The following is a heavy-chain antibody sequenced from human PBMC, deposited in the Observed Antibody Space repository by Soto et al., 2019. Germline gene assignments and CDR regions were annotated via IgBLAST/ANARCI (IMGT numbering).Heavy chain of an antibody. Sequence: EVQVVESGGGLVQPGGSLRLSCAASGFTFSNAWMSWVRQAPGKGLEWVANINQDGSEKYYVDSVKGRFTISRDNAKNSLYLQMNSLRADDTAVYYXXXXXXXXXXXSGDYWGQGTLVTVSS. CDR3: XXXXXXXXXXSGDY. CDR2: INQDGSEK. D-gene: IGHD7-27*01. CDR1: GFTFSNAW. V-gene: IGHV3-7*02. J-gene: IGHJ4*02.